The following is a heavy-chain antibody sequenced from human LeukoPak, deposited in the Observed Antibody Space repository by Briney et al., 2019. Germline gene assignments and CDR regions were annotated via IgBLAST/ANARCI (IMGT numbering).Heavy chain of an antibody. CDR1: GYTFTSYD. D-gene: IGHD6-13*01. J-gene: IGHJ6*03. Sequence: GASVRVSCKASGYTFTSYDINWVRQATGQGLEWMGWMNPNSGNTGYAQKFQGRVTMTRNTSISTAYMELSSLRSEDTAVYYCARPGRLSAYSSSWYRKPPDYYYMDVWGKGTTVPISS. CDR3: ARPGRLSAYSSSWYRKPPDYYYMDV. V-gene: IGHV1-8*01. CDR2: MNPNSGNT.